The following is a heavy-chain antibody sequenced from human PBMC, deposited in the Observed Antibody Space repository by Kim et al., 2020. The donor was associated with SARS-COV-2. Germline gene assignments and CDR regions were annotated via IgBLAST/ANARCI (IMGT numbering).Heavy chain of an antibody. J-gene: IGHJ2*01. CDR1: GFTFSSYW. CDR2: INGDGSVT. D-gene: IGHD4-17*01. CDR3: ARTAYGGNSGSWYFDL. V-gene: IGHV3-74*01. Sequence: GGSLRLSCAAPGFTFSSYWMHWVRQAPGKGLVWVSRINGDGSVTTYADSVRGRFTISRDNAKDTQFLQMDSLRAEDTAVYYCARTAYGGNSGSWYFDLWG.